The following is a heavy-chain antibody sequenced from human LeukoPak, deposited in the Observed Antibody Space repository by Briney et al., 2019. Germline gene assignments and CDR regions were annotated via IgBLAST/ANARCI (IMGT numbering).Heavy chain of an antibody. CDR2: IKQDGSEK. J-gene: IGHJ6*02. Sequence: GGSLRLSCAASGFTFSSYWMSWVRQAPGKGLEWVANIKQDGSEKYYVDSVKGRFTISRDNAKNSLYLQGDSLRAEDTAVYYCAREFGYYDTSGYFYPGGMDVWGQGTTVTVSS. CDR1: GFTFSSYW. D-gene: IGHD3-22*01. V-gene: IGHV3-7*01. CDR3: AREFGYYDTSGYFYPGGMDV.